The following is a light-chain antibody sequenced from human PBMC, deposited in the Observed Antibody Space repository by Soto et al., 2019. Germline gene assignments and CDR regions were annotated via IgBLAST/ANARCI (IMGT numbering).Light chain of an antibody. J-gene: IGLJ2*01. CDR3: ATWDDSLTGPL. V-gene: IGLV1-44*01. CDR1: SSNIGAYT. CDR2: STD. Sequence: QSVLTQPPSASGTPGQRVTISCSGSSSNIGAYTVHWYQQFPGAAPKLLIYSTDHRPSGVPDRFSGSESGTSASLAISGLRSEDAAHYFCATWDDSLTGPLFGGGTKLTVL.